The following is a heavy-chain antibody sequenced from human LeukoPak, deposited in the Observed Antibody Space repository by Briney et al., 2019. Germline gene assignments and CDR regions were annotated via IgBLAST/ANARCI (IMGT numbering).Heavy chain of an antibody. D-gene: IGHD4-17*01. CDR2: IIPIFGTA. V-gene: IGHV1-69*06. J-gene: IGHJ4*02. CDR1: GYTFTNFA. CDR3: ARGETDYGDYPYYFDY. Sequence: SVKVSCKASGYTFTNFAINWVRQAPGQGLEWMGGIIPIFGTANYAQKFQGRVTITADKSTSTAYMELSSLRSEDTAVYYCARGETDYGDYPYYFDYWGQGTLVTVSS.